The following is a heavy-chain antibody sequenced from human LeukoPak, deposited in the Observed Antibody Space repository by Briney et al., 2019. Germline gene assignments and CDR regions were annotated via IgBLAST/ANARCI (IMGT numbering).Heavy chain of an antibody. CDR3: ASDDSSGYFDY. CDR2: ISSSSSYI. V-gene: IGHV3-21*01. Sequence: TGGSLRPSCAASGFTFSNYWMGWVRQAPGKGLEWVSSISSSSSYIYYADSVKGRFTISRDNAKNSLYLQMNSLRAEDTAVYYCASDDSSGYFDYWGQGTLVTVSS. D-gene: IGHD3-22*01. J-gene: IGHJ4*02. CDR1: GFTFSNYW.